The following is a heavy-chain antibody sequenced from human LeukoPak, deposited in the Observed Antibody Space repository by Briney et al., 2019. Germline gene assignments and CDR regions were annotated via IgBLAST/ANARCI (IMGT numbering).Heavy chain of an antibody. D-gene: IGHD3-10*01. CDR2: VYGGDTT. Sequence: GGSLRLSCAASGFTVSSNYMGWVRQAPGKGLEWASVVYGGDTTFYADSVKGRFTISRGNSKNTLYLQMNSLRAEDTAVYYCARDAHTGSGTYWGGVDYYYGLDVWGQGTTVTVSS. V-gene: IGHV3-66*01. J-gene: IGHJ6*02. CDR3: ARDAHTGSGTYWGGVDYYYGLDV. CDR1: GFTVSSNY.